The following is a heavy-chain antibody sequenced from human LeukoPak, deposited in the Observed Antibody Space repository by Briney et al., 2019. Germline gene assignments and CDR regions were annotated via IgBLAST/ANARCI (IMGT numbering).Heavy chain of an antibody. J-gene: IGHJ4*02. Sequence: PGGSLRLSCAASGFTFSSYSMNWVRQAPGKGLEWVSSISRSSSYIYYADSVKGRFTISRDNAKNSLYLQMNSLRAEDTAVYYCAREERRRSSGWQPWGRTELYYFDYWGQGTLVTVSS. CDR2: ISRSSSYI. D-gene: IGHD6-19*01. V-gene: IGHV3-21*01. CDR1: GFTFSSYS. CDR3: AREERRRSSGWQPWGRTELYYFDY.